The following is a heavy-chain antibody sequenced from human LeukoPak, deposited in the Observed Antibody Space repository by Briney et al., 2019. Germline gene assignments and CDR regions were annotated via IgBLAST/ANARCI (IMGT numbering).Heavy chain of an antibody. CDR3: ARESYCSSTSCYSDYYYYGMDV. CDR1: GYTFTSYG. V-gene: IGHV1-18*01. CDR2: ISAYNGNT. Sequence: ASVKVSCKASGYTFTSYGISWVRQALGQGLEWMGWISAYNGNTNYAQKLKGRVAMTTDTSTSTAYMELRSLRSDDTAVYYCARESYCSSTSCYSDYYYYGMDVWGQGTTVTVSS. J-gene: IGHJ6*02. D-gene: IGHD2-2*01.